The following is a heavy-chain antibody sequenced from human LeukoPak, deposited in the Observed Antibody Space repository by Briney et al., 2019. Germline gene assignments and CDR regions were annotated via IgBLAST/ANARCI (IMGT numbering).Heavy chain of an antibody. D-gene: IGHD1-26*01. Sequence: GGSLRLSCAASGFTFSSYSMNWVRQAPGKGLEWVSSISSSSYIYYADSVKGRFTISRDNAKNSLYLQMNSLRAEDTAVYYCAREAGRYYHAFDIWGQGTMVTVFS. CDR2: ISSSSYI. CDR1: GFTFSSYS. V-gene: IGHV3-21*01. J-gene: IGHJ3*02. CDR3: AREAGRYYHAFDI.